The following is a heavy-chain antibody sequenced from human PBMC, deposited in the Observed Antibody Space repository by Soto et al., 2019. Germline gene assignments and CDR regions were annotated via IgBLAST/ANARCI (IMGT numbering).Heavy chain of an antibody. V-gene: IGHV4-61*01. CDR1: GGSVSSGTYY. D-gene: IGHD3-9*01. CDR2: IYHSGST. J-gene: IGHJ3*02. CDR3: ARDRYDILTGYAFDI. Sequence: QVQLQESGPGLVRPSETLSLTCTVSGGSVSSGTYYWSWIRQPPGKTLEWIGNIYHSGSTNYNPSLTSRVTISVDTSTNNFSLKLSSVTAADTAVYYGARDRYDILTGYAFDIWGQGTMVIVSS.